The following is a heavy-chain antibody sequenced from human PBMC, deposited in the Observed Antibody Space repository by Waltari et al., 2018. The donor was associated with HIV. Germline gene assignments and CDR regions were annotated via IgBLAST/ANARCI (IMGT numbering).Heavy chain of an antibody. D-gene: IGHD2-21*02. CDR2: IRSESDGATT. Sequence: EVQLEESGGGLVKPGESLRLSCAASRLTFSNAWLSLVRQAAGKGLEWVARIRSESDGATTDYAAPVKDRFTISRDDSKNMLYLEMNSLKTEDTAVYYCTTIFEVLAAIRPGGLWGQGTMVTVSS. V-gene: IGHV3-15*01. J-gene: IGHJ3*01. CDR3: TTIFEVLAAIRPGGL. CDR1: RLTFSNAW.